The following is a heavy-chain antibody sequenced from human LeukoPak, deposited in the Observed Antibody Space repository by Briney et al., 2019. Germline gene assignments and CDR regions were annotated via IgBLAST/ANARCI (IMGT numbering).Heavy chain of an antibody. CDR3: ARKGPANYYYYYMDV. Sequence: ASVRVSCKASGYTFTSYDLNWVRQAAGQGLEWMGWMNPNSGNTGYAPKFQGRVTMTRNTSISTAYMELSSLRSEDTAVYYCARKGPANYYYYYMDVWGKGTSVTVSS. CDR2: MNPNSGNT. D-gene: IGHD2-2*01. V-gene: IGHV1-8*01. J-gene: IGHJ6*03. CDR1: GYTFTSYD.